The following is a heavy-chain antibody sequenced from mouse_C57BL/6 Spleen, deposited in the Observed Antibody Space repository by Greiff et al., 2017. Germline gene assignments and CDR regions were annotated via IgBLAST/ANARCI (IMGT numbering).Heavy chain of an antibody. CDR2: INPSTGGT. CDR1: GYSFTGYY. D-gene: IGHD1-1*01. Sequence: VQLQQSGPELVKPGASVKISCKASGYSFTGYYMNWVKQSPEKSLEWIGEINPSTGGTTYNQKFKAKATLTVDKSSSTAYMQLKSLTSEDSAVYYCARDGGSSYGYWGQGTTLTVSS. J-gene: IGHJ2*01. V-gene: IGHV1-42*01. CDR3: ARDGGSSYGY.